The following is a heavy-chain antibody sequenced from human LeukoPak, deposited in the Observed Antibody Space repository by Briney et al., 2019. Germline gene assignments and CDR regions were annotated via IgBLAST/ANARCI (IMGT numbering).Heavy chain of an antibody. D-gene: IGHD6-19*01. Sequence: GGSLRLSCAASGLTFSIYSMNWVRQAPGKGLEWVSSISSSSSYIYYADSVKGRFTISRDNAKNSLYLQMNSLRAEDTAVYYCARGPYSSGCPHDYWGQGTLVTVSS. CDR2: ISSSSSYI. V-gene: IGHV3-21*01. CDR3: ARGPYSSGCPHDY. CDR1: GLTFSIYS. J-gene: IGHJ4*02.